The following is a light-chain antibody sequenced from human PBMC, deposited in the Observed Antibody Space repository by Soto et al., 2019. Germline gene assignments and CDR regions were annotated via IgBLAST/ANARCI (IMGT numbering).Light chain of an antibody. J-gene: IGKJ5*01. V-gene: IGKV3-15*01. Sequence: EIVMTQSPATLSVSPGERATLSCRASQSVSSNLAWYQQKPGQAPRLLIYGASTRATGIPARFSGSGSGTEFTLTISSLQSEEFAVYYWQQYDNLPITFGQGTRLEIK. CDR1: QSVSSN. CDR2: GAS. CDR3: QQYDNLPIT.